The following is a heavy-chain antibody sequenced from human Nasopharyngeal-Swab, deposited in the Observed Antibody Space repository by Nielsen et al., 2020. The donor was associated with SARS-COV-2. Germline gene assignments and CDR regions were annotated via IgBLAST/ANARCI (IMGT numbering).Heavy chain of an antibody. CDR3: AREGRDGAVSS. CDR1: GFTVSSNY. CDR2: TKEDGTVT. D-gene: IGHD5-24*01. Sequence: GGSLRLSCAASGFTVSSNYMSWVRQAPGRGLEWLAHTKEDGTVTHYVDSVRGRFTVSRDNAKNSLFLQMNSLRAEDTAGYFCAREGRDGAVSSWGQGTLVTVSS. V-gene: IGHV3-7*03. J-gene: IGHJ5*02.